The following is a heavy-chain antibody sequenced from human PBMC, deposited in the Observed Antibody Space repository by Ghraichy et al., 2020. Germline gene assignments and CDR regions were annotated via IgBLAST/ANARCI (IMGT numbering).Heavy chain of an antibody. V-gene: IGHV4-31*03. J-gene: IGHJ1*01. CDR3: ARGRFLFFQH. Sequence: SQTLSLTCTVSGGSISSGGYYWSWIRQHPGKGLEWIGYTYYSGSTYYNPSLKSRVTISVDTSKNQFSLKLSSVTAADTAVYYCARGRFLFFQHWGQGTLVTVSS. CDR2: TYYSGST. CDR1: GGSISSGGYY. D-gene: IGHD2-21*01.